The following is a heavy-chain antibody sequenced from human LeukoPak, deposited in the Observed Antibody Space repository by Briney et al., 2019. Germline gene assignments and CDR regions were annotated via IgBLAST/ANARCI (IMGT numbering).Heavy chain of an antibody. J-gene: IGHJ4*02. D-gene: IGHD3-22*01. Sequence: SETLSLTCTVSGGSISSSSYYWGWIRQPPGKGLEWIGSIYYSGSTYYNPSLKRRVTISVDTSKNQFSLKLSSVTAADTAVYYCARQLEDYYDSSGYYDYWGQGTLVTVSS. CDR3: ARQLEDYYDSSGYYDY. CDR2: IYYSGST. V-gene: IGHV4-39*01. CDR1: GGSISSSSYY.